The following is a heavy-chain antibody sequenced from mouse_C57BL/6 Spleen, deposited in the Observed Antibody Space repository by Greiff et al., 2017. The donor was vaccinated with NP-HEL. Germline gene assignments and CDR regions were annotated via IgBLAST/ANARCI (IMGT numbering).Heavy chain of an antibody. CDR2: IDPSDSYT. V-gene: IGHV1-69*01. CDR1: GYTFTSYW. CDR3: ARGEITTTDY. Sequence: QVQLQQPGAELVMPGASVKLSCKASGYTFTSYWMHWVKQRPGQGLEWIGEIDPSDSYTNYNQKFKGKSTLTVDKSSSTAYMQLSSLTSEDSAVYYCARGEITTTDYWGQGTTLTVSS. J-gene: IGHJ2*01. D-gene: IGHD1-1*01.